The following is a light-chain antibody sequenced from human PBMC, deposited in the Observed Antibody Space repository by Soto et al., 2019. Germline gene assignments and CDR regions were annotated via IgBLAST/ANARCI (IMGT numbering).Light chain of an antibody. V-gene: IGLV2-14*01. Sequence: QSALTQPASVSGSPRQSITISCTGASSDVGGYTYVSWYQQHPGKAPKLMIYEVNNRPSGVSHRFSGSKSGNTASLTISGLQAEYEADYYCSSYTSSSTLYVFGTGTKLTVL. CDR3: SSYTSSSTLYV. CDR2: EVN. J-gene: IGLJ1*01. CDR1: SSDVGGYTY.